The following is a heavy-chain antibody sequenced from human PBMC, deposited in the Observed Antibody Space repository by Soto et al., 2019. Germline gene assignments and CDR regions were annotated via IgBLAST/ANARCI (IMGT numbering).Heavy chain of an antibody. Sequence: SETLSLTCTVSGRSISNVTYYWNWLLHIPGKGLEWIGNIYYIGTTSYTPTLKSRVTMAIDTSNSQFSLKLRSVVAADTAMYYCAKNETTRPWFAPWGQGTLVTVSS. CDR3: AKNETTRPWFAP. CDR2: IYYIGTT. D-gene: IGHD1-1*01. V-gene: IGHV4-31*03. CDR1: GRSISNVTYY. J-gene: IGHJ5*02.